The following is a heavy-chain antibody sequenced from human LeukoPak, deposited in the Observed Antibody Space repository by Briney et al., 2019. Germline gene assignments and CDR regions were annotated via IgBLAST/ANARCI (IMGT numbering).Heavy chain of an antibody. J-gene: IGHJ4*02. D-gene: IGHD2-2*01. Sequence: PGGSLRLSCAASGFTFSSHSMNWVRQAPGKGLEWVSYISSSGSTIYYADSVKGRFTISRDNAKNSLYLQMNSLRAEDTAVYYCARTDCSSTSCYGYFDYWGQGTLVTVSS. CDR3: ARTDCSSTSCYGYFDY. CDR2: ISSSGSTI. V-gene: IGHV3-48*04. CDR1: GFTFSSHS.